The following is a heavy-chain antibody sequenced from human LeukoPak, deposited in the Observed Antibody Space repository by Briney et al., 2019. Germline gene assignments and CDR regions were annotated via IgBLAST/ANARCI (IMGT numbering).Heavy chain of an antibody. CDR3: ARDESLNPANAFDI. CDR2: INSNSGGT. Sequence: ASVKVSCEASGYTFTAYHHHWVRQAPGQGLEWMGWINSNSGGTSYAQTFQGRVTMTRDTSISTAYMELSRLTSDDTAVYYCARDESLNPANAFDIWGQGTMVSDSS. V-gene: IGHV1-2*02. CDR1: GYTFTAYH. J-gene: IGHJ3*02.